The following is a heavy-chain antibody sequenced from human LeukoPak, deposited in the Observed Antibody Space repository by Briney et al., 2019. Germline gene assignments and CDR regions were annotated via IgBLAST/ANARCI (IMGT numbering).Heavy chain of an antibody. J-gene: IGHJ5*02. CDR2: IYPGDSDT. V-gene: IGHV5-51*01. CDR1: GYSFTSYW. D-gene: IGHD6-13*01. CDR3: ARQLAAAGLAFDP. Sequence: GESLKISCKGSGYSFTSYWIGWVRQMPGKGLEWMGIIYPGDSDTRYSPSFQGQVTISADKSISTAYLQWSSLKASDTAMYYCARQLAAAGLAFDPWGQGTLVTVSS.